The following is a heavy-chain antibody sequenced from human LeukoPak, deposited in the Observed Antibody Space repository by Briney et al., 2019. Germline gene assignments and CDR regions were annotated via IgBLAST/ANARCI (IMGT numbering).Heavy chain of an antibody. CDR2: IRYDGSNK. Sequence: PGGSLRLSCAASGFTFSSYGMHWVRQAPGKGLEWVAFIRYDGSNKYYADSVKGRFTISRDNSKNTLYLQMNSLRAEDTAVYYCAKDPYSYGSYFDYWGQGTVVTVSS. D-gene: IGHD5-18*01. CDR3: AKDPYSYGSYFDY. V-gene: IGHV3-30*02. CDR1: GFTFSSYG. J-gene: IGHJ4*02.